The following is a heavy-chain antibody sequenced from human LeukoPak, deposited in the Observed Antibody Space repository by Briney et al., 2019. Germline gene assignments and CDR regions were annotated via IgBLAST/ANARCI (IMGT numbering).Heavy chain of an antibody. CDR3: ARFGVSCSSTSCHPSVY. CDR1: GYTFTNYD. Sequence: ASVKVSCKASGYTFTNYDINWVRQATGQGLEWMGWMNPNSGNTGYAQKFQGRVTMTRNTSISTAYMELSSLRSEDTAVYYCARFGVSCSSTSCHPSVYWGQGTLVTVSS. J-gene: IGHJ4*02. CDR2: MNPNSGNT. D-gene: IGHD2-2*01. V-gene: IGHV1-8*01.